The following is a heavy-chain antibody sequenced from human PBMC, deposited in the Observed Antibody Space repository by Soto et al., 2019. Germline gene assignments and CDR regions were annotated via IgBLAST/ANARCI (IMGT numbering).Heavy chain of an antibody. CDR3: ARELWFGELWDAFDI. D-gene: IGHD3-10*01. CDR2: IYTSGST. Sequence: QVQLQESGPGLVKPSETLSLTCTVSGGSISSYYWSWIRQPAGKGLEWSGRIYTSGSTNYNPSLKSRVTMSVDTSQNQFSLTLSSVTAADTAVYCCARELWFGELWDAFDIWGQGTMVTVSS. V-gene: IGHV4-4*07. J-gene: IGHJ3*02. CDR1: GGSISSYY.